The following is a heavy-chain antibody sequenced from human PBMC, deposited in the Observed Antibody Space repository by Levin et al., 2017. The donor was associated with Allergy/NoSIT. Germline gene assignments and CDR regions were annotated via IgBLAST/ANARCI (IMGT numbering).Heavy chain of an antibody. Sequence: GESLKISCAASGFTFSSYAMSWVRQAPGKGLEWVSAISGSGGSTYYADSVKGRFTISRDNSKNTLYLQMNSLRAEDTAVYYCAKDRDGAGWLQFPPKDWGQGTLVTVSS. J-gene: IGHJ4*02. V-gene: IGHV3-23*01. CDR2: ISGSGGST. CDR3: AKDRDGAGWLQFPPKD. CDR1: GFTFSSYA. D-gene: IGHD5-24*01.